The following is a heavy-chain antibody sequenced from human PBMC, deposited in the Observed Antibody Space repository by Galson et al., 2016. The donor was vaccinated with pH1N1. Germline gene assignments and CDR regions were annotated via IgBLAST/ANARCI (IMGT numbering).Heavy chain of an antibody. D-gene: IGHD3-9*01. CDR2: IYPGDSGT. CDR1: GYNTAYW. Sequence: QSGAEVKKPGESLTISCKVSGYNTAYWIGWLRQMSGKGPEWIGMIYPGDSGTRNSPSFQGQVTLSVDKSISTAYLQWSSLKASDTAKDYCASARPESRYFDWQQPHFFDYWGQGTLVTVSS. V-gene: IGHV5-51*01. J-gene: IGHJ4*02. CDR3: ASARPESRYFDWQQPHFFDY.